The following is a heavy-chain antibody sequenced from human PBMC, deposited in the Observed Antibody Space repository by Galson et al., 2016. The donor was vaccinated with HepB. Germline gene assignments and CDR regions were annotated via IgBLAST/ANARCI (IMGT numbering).Heavy chain of an antibody. J-gene: IGHJ4*02. D-gene: IGHD3-16*02. CDR3: ARDAYDYVWGTYRAQAEIDY. CDR1: GYTFRRYG. Sequence: SVKVSCNASGYTFRRYGITWVRQAPGQGLEWMGWISAYNGNTNCAQKVQGRVTMTPDTSTSTAYMELRSLRSDDTAVYYCARDAYDYVWGTYRAQAEIDYWGQGTLVTVSS. CDR2: ISAYNGNT. V-gene: IGHV1-18*01.